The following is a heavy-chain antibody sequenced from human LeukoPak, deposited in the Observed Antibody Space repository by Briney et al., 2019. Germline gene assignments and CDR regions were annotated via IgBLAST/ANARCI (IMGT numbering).Heavy chain of an antibody. CDR3: ARAPGLPKDALDY. CDR2: INPSGGST. J-gene: IGHJ4*02. D-gene: IGHD2-15*01. CDR1: GYTFTSYY. Sequence: EASVTVSFKASGYTFTSYYMHWVRQAPGQGLEWMGIINPSGGSTSYAQKFQGRVTMTRDTSTSTVYMELSSLRSEDTAVYYCARAPGLPKDALDYWGQGTLVTVSS. V-gene: IGHV1-46*01.